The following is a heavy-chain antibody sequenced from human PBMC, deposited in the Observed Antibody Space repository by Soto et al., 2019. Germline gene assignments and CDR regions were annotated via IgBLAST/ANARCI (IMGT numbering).Heavy chain of an antibody. CDR1: GFTFSSYS. V-gene: IGHV3-21*01. D-gene: IGHD2-15*01. J-gene: IGHJ4*02. Sequence: GGSLRLSCAASGFTFSSYSMNWVRQAPGKGLEWVSSISSSSSYIYYADSVKGRFTISRDNAKNSLYLQMNSLRAEDTAVYYCARSLVVVAAPDYWGQGTLVTVSS. CDR3: ARSLVVVAAPDY. CDR2: ISSSSSYI.